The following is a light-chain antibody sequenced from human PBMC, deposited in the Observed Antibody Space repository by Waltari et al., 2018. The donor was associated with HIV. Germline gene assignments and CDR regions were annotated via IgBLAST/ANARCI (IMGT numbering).Light chain of an antibody. V-gene: IGKV2-28*01. J-gene: IGKJ5*01. CDR1: QSLLHTNGYNY. CDR2: LGS. CDR3: MQGLQTPGVT. Sequence: IVMTQSPLSLPVPPGEPASISCRSSQSLLHTNGYNYLDWYLQTPGQSPQLLIYLGSNRASGVPDRFSGSGSGTDFTLKISRVEAEDIGVYYCMQGLQTPGVTFGQGTRLDIK.